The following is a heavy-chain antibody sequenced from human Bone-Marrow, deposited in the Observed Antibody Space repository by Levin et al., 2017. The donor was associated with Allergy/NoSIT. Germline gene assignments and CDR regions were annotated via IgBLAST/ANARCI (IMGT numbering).Heavy chain of an antibody. CDR2: ISGSGGST. CDR1: GFTFSSYA. CDR3: AKGEHYYYYYMDV. D-gene: IGHD3-16*01. V-gene: IGHV3-23*01. J-gene: IGHJ6*03. Sequence: GGSLRLSCAASGFTFSSYAMSWVHQAPGKGLEWVSTISGSGGSTYYADSVKGRFTISRDNSKNTLYLQMNSLRAEDTAVYYCAKGEHYYYYYMDVWGKGTTVTVSS.